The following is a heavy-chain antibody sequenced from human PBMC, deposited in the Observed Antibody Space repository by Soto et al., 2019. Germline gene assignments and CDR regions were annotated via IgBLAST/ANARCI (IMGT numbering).Heavy chain of an antibody. D-gene: IGHD1-26*01. CDR3: ASGQGKGETASLDSFDY. J-gene: IGHJ4*02. CDR2: INHSGST. Sequence: PSDTLSLTCAVYGGSFSGYYWSWIRQPPGKGLEWIGEINHSGSTNYNPSLKSRVTISVDTSKNQFSLKLSSVTAADTAVYYCASGQGKGETASLDSFDYWGQGTLVTVSS. CDR1: GGSFSGYY. V-gene: IGHV4-34*01.